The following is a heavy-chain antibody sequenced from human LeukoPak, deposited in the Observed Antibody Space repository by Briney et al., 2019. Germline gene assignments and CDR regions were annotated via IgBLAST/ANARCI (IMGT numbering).Heavy chain of an antibody. CDR1: GGSISSSPYY. Sequence: SETLSLTCTVSGGSISSSPYYWGWVRQPPGKGLEWIASIYRSGSTFYGPSLKSRVTVSIDTSKNQFSLRLNSVTSADTAVYFCARGPDYSSSYAANWFDPWGQGTLVTVSS. V-gene: IGHV4-39*01. CDR2: IYRSGST. J-gene: IGHJ5*02. CDR3: ARGPDYSSSYAANWFDP. D-gene: IGHD6-13*01.